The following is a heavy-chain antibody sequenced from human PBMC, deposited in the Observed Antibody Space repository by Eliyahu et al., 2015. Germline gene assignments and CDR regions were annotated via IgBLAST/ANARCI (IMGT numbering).Heavy chain of an antibody. CDR3: AITYYDFWSGLPLFDY. D-gene: IGHD3-3*01. V-gene: IGHV4-34*01. CDR2: INHSGST. Sequence: QVQLQQWGAGLLKPSETLSLTXAVXGGSFSGYYWSWIRQPPGKGLEWIGEINHSGSTNYNPSLKSRVTISVDTSKNQFSLKLSSVTAADTAVYYCAITYYDFWSGLPLFDYWGQGTLVTVSS. CDR1: GGSFSGYY. J-gene: IGHJ4*02.